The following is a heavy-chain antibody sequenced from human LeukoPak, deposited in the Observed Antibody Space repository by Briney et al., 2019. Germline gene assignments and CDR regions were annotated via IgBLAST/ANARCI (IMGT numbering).Heavy chain of an antibody. CDR2: VSSTGNT. Sequence: PSETLSLTCTVARVSINDYYWTWIRQPPGKGLEWIGYVSSTGNTNSNPSLRSRVSISIDASKKQFSLRLNSVTAADTAVYYCARPYYGHSVGDAYDVWGQGTLVTVSS. CDR3: ARPYYGHSVGDAYDV. J-gene: IGHJ3*01. D-gene: IGHD4-17*01. V-gene: IGHV4-59*01. CDR1: RVSINDYY.